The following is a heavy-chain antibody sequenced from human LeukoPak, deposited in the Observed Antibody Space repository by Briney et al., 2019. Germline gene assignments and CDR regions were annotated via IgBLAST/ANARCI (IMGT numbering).Heavy chain of an antibody. CDR3: TTATAIVTRGGFY. J-gene: IGHJ4*02. V-gene: IGHV3-15*07. CDR2: IKSKTDGGTT. Sequence: GGSLRLSCAASGFTFSNAWMNWVRQAPGKGLEWVGRIKSKTDGGTTDYAAPVKGRFTISRDDSKNTLYLQMNSLKSEDTAVYYCTTATAIVTRGGFYWGQGTLLTVSS. CDR1: GFTFSNAW. D-gene: IGHD5-18*01.